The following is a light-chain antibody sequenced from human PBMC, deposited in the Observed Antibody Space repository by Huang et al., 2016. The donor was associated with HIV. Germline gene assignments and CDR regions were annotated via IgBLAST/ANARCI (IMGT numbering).Light chain of an antibody. CDR2: ASS. Sequence: DIQMTQSPSSRSASVGDRVTITCRASQSISSYLNWYQQKPGKAPKLLIYASSSLQIGVPSRFSGSGSGTAFTLTISSLQPEDFATYDCQQSYSTPLYTFGQGTKLEIK. CDR1: QSISSY. J-gene: IGKJ2*01. CDR3: QQSYSTPLYT. V-gene: IGKV1-39*01.